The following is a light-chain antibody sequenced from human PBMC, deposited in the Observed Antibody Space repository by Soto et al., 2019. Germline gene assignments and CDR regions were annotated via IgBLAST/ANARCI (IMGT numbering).Light chain of an antibody. Sequence: EIVMTQSPATLSVSPGERATLSCRASQSVSSNLAWYQQKPGQAPRLLIYGASTRATGIPARFSGSGSGTEFTLTISSLQSEDFAVYVCQQYNNWPPFTFGHGTKVDIK. CDR1: QSVSSN. CDR2: GAS. CDR3: QQYNNWPPFT. J-gene: IGKJ3*01. V-gene: IGKV3-15*01.